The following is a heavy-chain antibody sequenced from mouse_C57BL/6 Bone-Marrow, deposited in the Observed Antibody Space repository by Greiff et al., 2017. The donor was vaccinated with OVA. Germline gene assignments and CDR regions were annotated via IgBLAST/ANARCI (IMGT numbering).Heavy chain of an antibody. CDR1: GYTFTDYN. Sequence: EVQLVESGPELVKPGASVKMSCKASGYTFTDYNMHWVKQSHGKSLEWIGYINPNNGGTSYNQKFKGKATLTVNKSSSTAYMELRSLTSEDSAVYDCARVDYSNYDWYFDVWGTGTTVTVSS. V-gene: IGHV1-22*01. CDR2: INPNNGGT. D-gene: IGHD2-5*01. J-gene: IGHJ1*03. CDR3: ARVDYSNYDWYFDV.